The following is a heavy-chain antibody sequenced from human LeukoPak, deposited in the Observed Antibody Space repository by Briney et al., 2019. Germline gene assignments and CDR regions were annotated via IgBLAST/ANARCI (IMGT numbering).Heavy chain of an antibody. D-gene: IGHD1-26*01. CDR1: GGSISSYY. V-gene: IGHV4-59*01. J-gene: IGHJ4*02. CDR3: ARDRPAHGELPTYYFDY. Sequence: SETLSLTCTVSGGSISSYYWSWIRQPPGKGLEWIGYIYYSGSTNYNPSLKSRVTISVDTSKNQFSLKLSSVTAADTAVYYCARDRPAHGELPTYYFDYWGQGTLVTVSS. CDR2: IYYSGST.